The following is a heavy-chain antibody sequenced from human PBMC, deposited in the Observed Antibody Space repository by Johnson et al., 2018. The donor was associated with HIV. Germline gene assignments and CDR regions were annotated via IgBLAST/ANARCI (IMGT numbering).Heavy chain of an antibody. CDR3: ARDQEGYYDSVFDM. J-gene: IGHJ3*02. V-gene: IGHV3-20*04. D-gene: IGHD1-26*01. CDR1: GFTFDDYG. CDR2: INWNGGST. Sequence: VQLVESGGGLVQPGGSLRLSCAASGFTFDDYGMSWVRQAPGKGLEWGSGINWNGGSTFYADSVKGRFTIARDNANNSLFLQMNSLRAEDTAFYYCARDQEGYYDSVFDMWGQGTLVTVSS.